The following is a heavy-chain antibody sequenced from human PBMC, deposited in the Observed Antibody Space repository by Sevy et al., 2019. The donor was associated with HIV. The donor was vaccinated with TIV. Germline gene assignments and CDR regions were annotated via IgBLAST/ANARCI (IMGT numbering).Heavy chain of an antibody. CDR3: AREGCTRPHDY. CDR2: LSFGCGKI. D-gene: IGHD2-8*01. J-gene: IGHJ4*02. Sequence: GGSLRLSCAASGFAFYDYSMSWIRQAPVKRLEGVATLSFGCGKINYADSVKGRFTISRDNSKNSFYLQMDNLRVEDTALYYCAREGCTRPHDYWGQGTRVTVSS. CDR1: GFAFYDYS. V-gene: IGHV3-23*01.